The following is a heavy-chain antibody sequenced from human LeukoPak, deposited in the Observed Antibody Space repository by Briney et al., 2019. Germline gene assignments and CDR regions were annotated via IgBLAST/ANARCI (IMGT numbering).Heavy chain of an antibody. D-gene: IGHD3-10*01. J-gene: IGHJ4*02. V-gene: IGHV3-30-3*01. CDR3: AREVTMVRGVIGLLDY. CDR1: GFTFSSYA. CDR2: ISYDGSNK. Sequence: GRSLRLSCAASGFTFSSYAMHWVRQAPGKGLEWVAVISYDGSNKYYADSVKGRFTISRDNSKNTLYLQMNSLRAEDTAVYYCAREVTMVRGVIGLLDYWGQGTLVTVSS.